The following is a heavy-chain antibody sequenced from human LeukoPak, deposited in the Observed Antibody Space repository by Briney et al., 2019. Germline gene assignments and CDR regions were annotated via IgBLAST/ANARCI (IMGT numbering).Heavy chain of an antibody. CDR3: VRDHLWAFDI. Sequence: GGSLRLSCAASGFTFSSYSMNWVRQAPGKGLEWVSYITKSGSAIYYADSVKGRFTISRDDAKNSLYLQMNSLRADDTAVYYCVRDHLWAFDIWGQGTMVTVSS. J-gene: IGHJ3*02. CDR1: GFTFSSYS. V-gene: IGHV3-48*04. D-gene: IGHD2-21*01. CDR2: ITKSGSAI.